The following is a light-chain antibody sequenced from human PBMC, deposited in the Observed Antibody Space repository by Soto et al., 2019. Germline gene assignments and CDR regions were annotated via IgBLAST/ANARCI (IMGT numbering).Light chain of an antibody. CDR3: QQYNINSET. CDR2: QAS. CDR1: QSISSW. J-gene: IGKJ1*01. V-gene: IGKV1-5*03. Sequence: DIQMTQSPSTLSASVGDRVTITCRASQSISSWLAWYQQKPGKAPKLLIYQASSLESGVPSRFSGSGSGTEFTLTISSLQPEDSATYYCQQYNINSETFGQGTKVDIK.